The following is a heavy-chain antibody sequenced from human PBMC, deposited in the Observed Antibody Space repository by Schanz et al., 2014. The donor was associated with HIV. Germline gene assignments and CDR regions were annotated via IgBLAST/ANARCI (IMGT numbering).Heavy chain of an antibody. D-gene: IGHD3-10*01. J-gene: IGHJ4*02. V-gene: IGHV1-8*01. CDR3: ARVPKHNFGSGSYYPFDY. CDR2: MNPNSGHT. CDR1: DYNFMKYG. Sequence: QAQLVQSGNEVKKPGASVKVSCKASDYNFMKYGINWVRRAPGQGLEWMGWMNPNSGHTGYAQKFQGRVDMTRTTSISTAYMELSSLRSEDTAVYYCARVPKHNFGSGSYYPFDYWGQGTLVTVSS.